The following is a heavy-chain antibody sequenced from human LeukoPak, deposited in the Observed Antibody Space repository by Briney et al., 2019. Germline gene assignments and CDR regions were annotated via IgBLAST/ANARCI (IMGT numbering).Heavy chain of an antibody. V-gene: IGHV3-30*18. CDR3: AKDLDDYSSV. J-gene: IGHJ4*02. Sequence: GKSLRLSCAASGFTFSSYGMHWVRQAPGKGLEWVAVISYDGSNKYYADSVKGRFTISRDNSKNTLYLQMNSLRAEDTAVYYCAKDLDDYSSVWGQRTLVTVSS. CDR2: ISYDGSNK. D-gene: IGHD4-11*01. CDR1: GFTFSSYG.